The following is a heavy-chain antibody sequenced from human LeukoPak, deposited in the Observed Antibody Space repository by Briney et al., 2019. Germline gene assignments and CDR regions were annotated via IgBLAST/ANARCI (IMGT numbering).Heavy chain of an antibody. V-gene: IGHV1-24*01. CDR3: ATEGIAAAAYDAFDI. Sequence: ASVKVSCKVSGYTLTELSMHWVRQAPGKGLEWMGGFDPEDGETIYAQKFQGRVTMTEDTSTDTAYMELTSLRSEDTAVYYCATEGIAAAAYDAFDIWGQGTMVTVSS. CDR1: GYTLTELS. D-gene: IGHD6-13*01. J-gene: IGHJ3*02. CDR2: FDPEDGET.